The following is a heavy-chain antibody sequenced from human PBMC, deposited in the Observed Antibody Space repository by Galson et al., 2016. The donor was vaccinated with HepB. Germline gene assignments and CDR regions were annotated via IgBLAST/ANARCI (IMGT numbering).Heavy chain of an antibody. CDR3: ARRGFSTTGDDYY. CDR1: GYKFTNYW. Sequence: QSGAEVKKPGESLKISCKGSGYKFTNYWIAWVRQMPGKGLEWMGIIYCGDSDTRYSPSFPGQVTISADKSINTAYRQWSSLKASDTAMDYCARRGFSTTGDDYYWGQGTLVTVSS. CDR2: IYCGDSDT. J-gene: IGHJ4*02. D-gene: IGHD2/OR15-2a*01. V-gene: IGHV5-51*01.